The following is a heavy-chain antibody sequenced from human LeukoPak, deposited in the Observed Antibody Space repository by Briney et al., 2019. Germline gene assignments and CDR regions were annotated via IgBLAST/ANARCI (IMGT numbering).Heavy chain of an antibody. Sequence: GGSLRLSCAASGFTFSSYAMSWVRQAPGKGLEWVSAISGSGGSTYYADSVKGRFTISRDNSKNTLYLQMNSLRAEDTAVYYCARGREMAINQYYFDYWGQGTLVTVSS. CDR2: ISGSGGST. D-gene: IGHD5-24*01. V-gene: IGHV3-23*01. CDR3: ARGREMAINQYYFDY. J-gene: IGHJ4*02. CDR1: GFTFSSYA.